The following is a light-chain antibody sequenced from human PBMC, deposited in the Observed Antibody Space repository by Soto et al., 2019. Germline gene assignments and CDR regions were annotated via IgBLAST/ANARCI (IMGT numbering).Light chain of an antibody. CDR2: AAS. Sequence: DIQLTQSPSSLSASLGDRITITCRASQTDSIYLNWYQQKLGKAPRLLMYAASNLQTGVPSRFSGSGSGTDFTLTISSLQPEDFATYYCQQSYISPPTFGQGTKVEIK. CDR3: QQSYISPPT. CDR1: QTDSIY. J-gene: IGKJ1*01. V-gene: IGKV1-39*01.